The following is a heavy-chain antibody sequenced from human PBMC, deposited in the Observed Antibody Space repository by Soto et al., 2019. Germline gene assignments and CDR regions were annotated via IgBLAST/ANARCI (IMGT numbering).Heavy chain of an antibody. CDR3: ARDGNLAYCGGDCYRAFDI. CDR2: INPSGGST. D-gene: IGHD2-21*02. CDR1: GYAFTSYY. J-gene: IGHJ3*02. Sequence: ASVKVSCKASGYAFTSYYMHWVRQAPGQGLEWMGIINPSGGSTSYAQKFQGRVTMTRDTSTSTVYMELSSLRSEDTAVYYCARDGNLAYCGGDCYRAFDIWGQGTMVTVSS. V-gene: IGHV1-46*01.